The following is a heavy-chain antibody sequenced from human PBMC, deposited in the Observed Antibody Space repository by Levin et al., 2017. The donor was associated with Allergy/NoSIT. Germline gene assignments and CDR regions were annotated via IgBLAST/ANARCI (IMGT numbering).Heavy chain of an antibody. CDR1: GDSVSSNSAA. Sequence: SQTLSLPCAISGDSVSSNSAAWNWIRQSPSRGLEWLGRTYYRSKWYNDYAVSVKSRITINPDTSKNQFSLQLNSVTPEDTAVYYCAREGSSWFGFFQYYFDYWGQGTLVTVSS. CDR2: TYYRSKWYN. D-gene: IGHD6-13*01. CDR3: AREGSSWFGFFQYYFDY. V-gene: IGHV6-1*01. J-gene: IGHJ4*02.